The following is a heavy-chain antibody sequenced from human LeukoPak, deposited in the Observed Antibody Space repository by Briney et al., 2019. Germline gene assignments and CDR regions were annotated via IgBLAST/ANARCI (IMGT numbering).Heavy chain of an antibody. CDR2: IYYSGST. Sequence: SETLSLTCTVSGGSISSYYWGWIRQPPGKGLEWIGYIYYSGSTNYNPSLKSRVTISVDTSKNQFSLKLSSVTAADTAVYYCAREGPVRYYYYYYMDVWGKGTTDTVSS. D-gene: IGHD3-10*02. V-gene: IGHV4-59*08. CDR1: GGSISSYY. J-gene: IGHJ6*03. CDR3: AREGPVRYYYYYYMDV.